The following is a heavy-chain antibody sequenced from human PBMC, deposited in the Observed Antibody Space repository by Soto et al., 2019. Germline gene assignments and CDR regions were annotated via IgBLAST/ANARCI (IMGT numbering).Heavy chain of an antibody. CDR2: ISTNGGST. D-gene: IGHD3-22*01. CDR3: VKGEYYYDSSGYYPFDY. J-gene: IGHJ4*02. V-gene: IGHV3-64D*06. Sequence: GGSLRLSCAASGFTVSSNYMSWVRQAPGKGLEYVSSISTNGGSTHYADSVKGRFTISRDNSKNTQYLQMSSLRADDTAVYYCVKGEYYYDSSGYYPFDYWGQGTLVTSPQ. CDR1: GFTVSSNY.